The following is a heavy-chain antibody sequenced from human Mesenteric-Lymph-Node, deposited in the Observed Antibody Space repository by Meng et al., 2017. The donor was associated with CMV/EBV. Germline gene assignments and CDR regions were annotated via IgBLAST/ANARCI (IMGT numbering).Heavy chain of an antibody. D-gene: IGHD4-17*01. V-gene: IGHV3-21*01. CDR1: GFTFSSYS. J-gene: IGHJ6*02. CDR2: ISSSSSYI. Sequence: GESLKISCAASGFTFSSYSMNWVRQAPGKGLEWVSSISSSSSYIYYADSVKGRFTISRDNAKNSLYLQMNSLRAEDTAVYYCASLNDYGDEDYYYGMDVWGQGTTVTVSS. CDR3: ASLNDYGDEDYYYGMDV.